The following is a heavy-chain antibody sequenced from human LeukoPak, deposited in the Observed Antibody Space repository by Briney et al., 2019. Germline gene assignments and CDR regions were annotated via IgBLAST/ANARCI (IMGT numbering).Heavy chain of an antibody. CDR2: IYYSGST. CDR3: ARVPGLYASGTYRDDTDV. CDR1: GGSISSYY. J-gene: IGHJ6*03. V-gene: IGHV4-59*01. Sequence: SETLSLTCTVSGGSISSYYWSWFRQPPGKGLEWIGYIYYSGSTNYNPSLKSRVTISVDTFKNQFSLKLSSVTAADTAVYYCARVPGLYASGTYRDDTDVWGKGTTVVVSS. D-gene: IGHD3-10*01.